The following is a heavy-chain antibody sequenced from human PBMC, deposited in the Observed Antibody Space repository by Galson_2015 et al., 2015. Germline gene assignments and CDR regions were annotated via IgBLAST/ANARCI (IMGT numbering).Heavy chain of an antibody. V-gene: IGHV3-30*14. D-gene: IGHD6-19*01. CDR1: GFTFSSYA. Sequence: SLRLSCAASGFTFSSYAMHWVRQAPGKGLEWVALISYDGSKKYYADSVKGRFTISRDNSRKTVHLQMDRLRGGDTAVYYCARVAGQLPYYYGMDLWGQGTTVTVSS. CDR2: ISYDGSKK. J-gene: IGHJ6*02. CDR3: ARVAGQLPYYYGMDL.